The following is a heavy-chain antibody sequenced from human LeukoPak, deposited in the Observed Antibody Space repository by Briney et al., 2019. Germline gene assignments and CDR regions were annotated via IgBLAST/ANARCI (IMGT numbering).Heavy chain of an antibody. Sequence: PGGSLRLSCAASGFTFSSYAMSWVRQAPGKGLEWVSAISGSGGSTYYADSVKGRFTISRDNAKNSLYLQMNSLRAEDTAVYYCARDHWSTYYYDSSDHRGLRYYYYGMDVWGQGTTVTVSS. CDR1: GFTFSSYA. J-gene: IGHJ6*02. V-gene: IGHV3-23*01. CDR3: ARDHWSTYYYDSSDHRGLRYYYYGMDV. D-gene: IGHD3-22*01. CDR2: ISGSGGST.